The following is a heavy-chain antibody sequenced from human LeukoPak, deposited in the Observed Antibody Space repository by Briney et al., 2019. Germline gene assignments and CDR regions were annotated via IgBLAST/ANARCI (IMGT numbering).Heavy chain of an antibody. V-gene: IGHV3-21*01. J-gene: IGHJ4*02. CDR1: GFTFSSYS. D-gene: IGHD6-19*01. CDR3: ARGTLGAWGW. CDR2: ISSSSTYI. Sequence: GESLRLSCAASGFTFSSYSMNWVRQAPGKGLEWVSSISSSSTYIYYADSLKGRFTISRDNAKNSLYLQMNSLRAEDTAVYFCARGTLGAWGWWGQGTLVTVSS.